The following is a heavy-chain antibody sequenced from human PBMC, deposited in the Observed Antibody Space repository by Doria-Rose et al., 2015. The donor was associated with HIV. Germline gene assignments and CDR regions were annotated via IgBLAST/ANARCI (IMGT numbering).Heavy chain of an antibody. CDR3: ARIKSSRWYHKYYFDF. V-gene: IGHV2-26*01. CDR2: IFSDDDR. J-gene: IGHJ4*02. Sequence: QITLKESGPVLVKPTETLTLTCTVSGVSLSSPGMGVSWIRQPPGKALERLANIFSDDDRSYKTSLKSRLTISRGTSKSQVVLTMTDMDPVDTATYYCARIKSSRWYHKYYFDFWGQG. D-gene: IGHD6-13*01. CDR1: GVSLSSPGMG.